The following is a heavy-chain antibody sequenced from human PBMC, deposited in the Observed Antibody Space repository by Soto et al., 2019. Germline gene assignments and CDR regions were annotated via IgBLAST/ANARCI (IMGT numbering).Heavy chain of an antibody. Sequence: QVQLVQSGAEVKKPGSSVKVSCKASGGTFSSHGISWVRQAPGQGLEWMGGIVPIFGTADDAQRFRGRVTITADESTSTAYMELRSLRSEDTAVYYCARGRYSGYDMPDTYYYYNYGMDVWGQGTTVTVSS. J-gene: IGHJ6*02. CDR3: ARGRYSGYDMPDTYYYYNYGMDV. CDR2: IVPIFGTA. CDR1: GGTFSSHG. V-gene: IGHV1-69*12. D-gene: IGHD5-12*01.